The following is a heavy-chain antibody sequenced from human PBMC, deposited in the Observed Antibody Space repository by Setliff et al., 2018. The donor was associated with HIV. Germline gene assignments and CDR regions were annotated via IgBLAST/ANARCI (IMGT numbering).Heavy chain of an antibody. CDR1: GYSIRSGYY. Sequence: PSETLSLTCAVSGYSIRSGYYWGWIRQSPGKGLEWIGSIYHSGSTYYNPSLRSRVTISVDTSKNQFSLKLSSVTAADTAVYYCARDAPTVYANGWFDPWGQGTLVTVSS. V-gene: IGHV4-38-2*02. J-gene: IGHJ5*02. D-gene: IGHD2-8*01. CDR3: ARDAPTVYANGWFDP. CDR2: IYHSGST.